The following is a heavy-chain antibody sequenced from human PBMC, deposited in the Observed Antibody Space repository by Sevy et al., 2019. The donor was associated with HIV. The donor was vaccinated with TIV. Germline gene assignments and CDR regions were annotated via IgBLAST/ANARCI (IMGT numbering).Heavy chain of an antibody. CDR1: GGSISSYY. J-gene: IGHJ6*02. Sequence: SETLSLTCTVSGGSISSYYWSWIRQPAGKGLEWIGRIYTSGSTNYNPSLKRRVTMSVDTSKNQFSLKLSSVTAADTAVYYCARDLITFGGVIVDYYYYGMDVWGQGTTVTVSS. CDR3: ARDLITFGGVIVDYYYYGMDV. D-gene: IGHD3-16*02. V-gene: IGHV4-4*07. CDR2: IYTSGST.